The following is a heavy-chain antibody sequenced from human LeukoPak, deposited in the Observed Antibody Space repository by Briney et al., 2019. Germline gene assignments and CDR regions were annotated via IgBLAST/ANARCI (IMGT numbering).Heavy chain of an antibody. CDR1: GFTFDDYA. Sequence: GGSLRLSCAASGFTFDDYAMHWVRQAPGKGLEWVSGIGWNSGTIGYADSVKGRFTISRDNAKNSLYLQMNSLRAEDTALYYCAKASGGGYLDYWGQGTLVTVSS. CDR2: IGWNSGTI. V-gene: IGHV3-9*01. J-gene: IGHJ4*02. CDR3: AKASGGGYLDY. D-gene: IGHD3-16*01.